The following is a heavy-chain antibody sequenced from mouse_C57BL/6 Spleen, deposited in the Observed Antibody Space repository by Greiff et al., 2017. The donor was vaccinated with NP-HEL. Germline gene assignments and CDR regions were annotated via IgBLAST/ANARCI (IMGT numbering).Heavy chain of an antibody. J-gene: IGHJ4*01. V-gene: IGHV2-2*01. CDR2: IWSGGST. CDR3: ARTLYDYDGTAMDY. D-gene: IGHD2-4*01. CDR1: GFSLTSYG. Sequence: VQRVESGPGLVQPSQSLSITCTVSGFSLTSYGVHWVRQSPGKGLEWLGVIWSGGSTDYNAAFISRLSISKDNSKSQVFFKMNSLQADDTAIYYCARTLYDYDGTAMDYWGQGTSVTVSS.